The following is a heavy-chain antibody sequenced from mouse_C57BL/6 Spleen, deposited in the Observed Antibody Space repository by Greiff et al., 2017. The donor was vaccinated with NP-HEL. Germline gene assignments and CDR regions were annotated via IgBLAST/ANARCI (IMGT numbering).Heavy chain of an antibody. Sequence: VQLQQPGAELVKPGASVKMSCKASGYTFTSYWITWVKQRPGQGLEWIGDIYPGSGGTNYNEKFKSKATLTVDTSSSTVYMELSSLTSEDSTVYFCARHEVRLNWYYAMDYWGQGTSVTVSS. D-gene: IGHD4-1*01. CDR2: IYPGSGGT. J-gene: IGHJ4*01. CDR1: GYTFTSYW. V-gene: IGHV1-55*01. CDR3: ARHEVRLNWYYAMDY.